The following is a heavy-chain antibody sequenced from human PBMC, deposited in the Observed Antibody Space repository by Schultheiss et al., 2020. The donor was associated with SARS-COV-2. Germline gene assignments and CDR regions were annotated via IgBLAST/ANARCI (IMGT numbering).Heavy chain of an antibody. CDR1: GGTFSSYA. V-gene: IGHV1-69*06. D-gene: IGHD2-15*01. CDR3: ARDCCPHSLSWFDP. Sequence: SVKVSCKASGGTFSSYAISWVRQAPGQGLEWMGGIIPIFGTANYAQKFQGRVTITADKSTSTAYMELSRLRSDDTAVYYCARDCCPHSLSWFDPWGQGTLVTVSS. J-gene: IGHJ5*02. CDR2: IIPIFGTA.